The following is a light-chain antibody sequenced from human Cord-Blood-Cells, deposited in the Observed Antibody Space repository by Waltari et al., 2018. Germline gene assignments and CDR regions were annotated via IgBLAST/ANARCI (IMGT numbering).Light chain of an antibody. CDR1: SSDVGGYNY. J-gene: IGLJ1*01. CDR3: SSYTSSSTYV. Sequence: QSALTQPASVSGSPGQSITISCTGTSSDVGGYNYVSWYQQHPGKVPKLMIYDVSKRPSGVSIRFSGSKSGNTASLTISGLQAEDEADYYCSSYTSSSTYVFGTGTKVTVL. CDR2: DVS. V-gene: IGLV2-14*01.